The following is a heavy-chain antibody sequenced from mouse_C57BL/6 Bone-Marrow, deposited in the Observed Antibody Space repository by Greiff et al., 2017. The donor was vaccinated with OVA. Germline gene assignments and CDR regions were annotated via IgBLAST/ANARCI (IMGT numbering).Heavy chain of an antibody. CDR2: ILPGSGST. V-gene: IGHV1-54*02. CDR1: GYAFTNYL. Sequence: VQLQQSGAELVRPGTSVKVSCKASGYAFTNYLIEWVKQRPGQGLEWIGVILPGSGSTNYNEKFKGKATFTADTSSNTAYMQLSSLTTEDSAIYYCARGGNLFLAMDYWGQGTSVTVSS. J-gene: IGHJ4*01. CDR3: ARGGNLFLAMDY. D-gene: IGHD1-1*01.